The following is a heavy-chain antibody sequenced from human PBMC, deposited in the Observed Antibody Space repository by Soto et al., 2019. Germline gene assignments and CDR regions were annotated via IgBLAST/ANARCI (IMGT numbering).Heavy chain of an antibody. Sequence: QVQLVQSGAEVKKPGSSVKVSCKASGGTFSSDTISWVRQAPGQGLEWMGRIIPILGIANYAQKFQGRVTITADKSTSTAYMELSSLRSEDTAVYYCARDNIVVVTAAMPAFGAFDIWGQGTMVTVSS. CDR2: IIPILGIA. CDR1: GGTFSSDT. D-gene: IGHD2-2*01. V-gene: IGHV1-69*08. J-gene: IGHJ3*02. CDR3: ARDNIVVVTAAMPAFGAFDI.